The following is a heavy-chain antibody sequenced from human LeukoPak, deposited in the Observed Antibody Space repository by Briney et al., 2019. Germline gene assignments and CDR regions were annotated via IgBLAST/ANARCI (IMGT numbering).Heavy chain of an antibody. Sequence: GESLKISCAASGFTFSTYWMHWVRRAPGKGLEWVATINRDGSQKIYVDSVKGRFTISRDNAKSSLYLQMNGLRVDDTAVYYCVSSPGWTLDYWGQGTLVTVSS. J-gene: IGHJ4*02. CDR2: INRDGSQK. CDR1: GFTFSTYW. D-gene: IGHD3/OR15-3a*01. V-gene: IGHV3-7*01. CDR3: VSSPGWTLDY.